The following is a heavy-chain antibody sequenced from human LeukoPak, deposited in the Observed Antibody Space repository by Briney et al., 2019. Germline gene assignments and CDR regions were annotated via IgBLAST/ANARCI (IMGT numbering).Heavy chain of an antibody. CDR3: ARSGAAETTHFDS. D-gene: IGHD4-17*01. J-gene: IGHJ4*02. CDR1: GYIFTTFG. CDR2: IGNYNGNT. Sequence: PSVKVSCKASGYIFTTFGVSWVRQAPGQGLEGMRWIGNYNGNTNYAQEVQGGVTMTTDSSTSTAYMELRSLTSDDTAVYYCARSGAAETTHFDSWGQGTLVSVSS. V-gene: IGHV1-18*01.